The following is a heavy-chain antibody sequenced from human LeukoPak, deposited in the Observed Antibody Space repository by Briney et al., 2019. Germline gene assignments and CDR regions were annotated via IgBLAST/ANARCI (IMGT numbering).Heavy chain of an antibody. J-gene: IGHJ3*02. Sequence: PGGSLRLSCAASGXTFSSYDMHWVRQATGKGLEWVSAIGTAGDTYYPGSVKGRFTISRENAKNSLYLQMNSLRAGDTAVYYCAREAGYYDSSGYYHEGAFDIWGQGTMVTVSS. CDR3: AREAGYYDSSGYYHEGAFDI. CDR2: IGTAGDT. CDR1: GXTFSSYD. V-gene: IGHV3-13*04. D-gene: IGHD3-22*01.